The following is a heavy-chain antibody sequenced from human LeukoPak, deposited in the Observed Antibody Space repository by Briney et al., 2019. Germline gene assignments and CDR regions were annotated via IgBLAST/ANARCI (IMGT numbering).Heavy chain of an antibody. CDR1: GFTFSNYA. CDR3: ARDFRAVAESYYYYYMDV. Sequence: PGGSLRLSCEASGFTFSNYAVNWVRQAPGKGLEWVSSISSGSSYIYYADSVRGRFTISRDNAKNSLYLQMNSLRAEDTAVYYCARDFRAVAESYYYYYMDVWGKGTTVTVSS. D-gene: IGHD6-19*01. J-gene: IGHJ6*03. CDR2: ISSGSSYI. V-gene: IGHV3-21*01.